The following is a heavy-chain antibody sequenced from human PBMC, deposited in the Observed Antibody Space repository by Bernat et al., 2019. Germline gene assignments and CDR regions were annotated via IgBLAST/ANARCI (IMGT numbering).Heavy chain of an antibody. CDR3: ARLGNNYFVFVDY. CDR1: GFTFSSYE. CDR2: ISSSGSAI. J-gene: IGHJ4*02. V-gene: IGHV3-48*03. D-gene: IGHD5-24*01. Sequence: EVQLVESGGGLVQPGGSLRLSCAASGFTFSSYELNWVRQAPGKGLEWISYISSSGSAIYYADSVKGRFTISRDNAKNSLYLQMNNLRAEDTAVYYCARLGNNYFVFVDYWGQGTLVTVSS.